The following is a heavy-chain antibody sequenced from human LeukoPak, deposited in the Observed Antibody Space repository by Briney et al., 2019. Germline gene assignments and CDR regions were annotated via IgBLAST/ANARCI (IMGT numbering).Heavy chain of an antibody. D-gene: IGHD3-22*01. CDR3: ASAGYYYDSSAYYPDY. CDR1: GFTFSSYS. J-gene: IGHJ4*02. Sequence: PGGSLRLSCAASGFTFSSYSMNWVRQAPGKGLEWVSYISSSSSTIYYADSVKDRFTISRDNAKNSLYLQMNSLRAEDTAVYYCASAGYYYDSSAYYPDYWGQGTLVTVSS. CDR2: ISSSSSTI. V-gene: IGHV3-48*01.